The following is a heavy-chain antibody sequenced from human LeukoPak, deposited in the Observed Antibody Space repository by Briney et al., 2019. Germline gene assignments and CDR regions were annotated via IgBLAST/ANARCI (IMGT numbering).Heavy chain of an antibody. Sequence: SETLSLTCTVSGGSISSYYWSWIRQPPGKGLEWIGYIYYSGSTNYNPSLKSRVTISVDTSKNQFSLKLSSVTAADTVVYYCARDRVHEELGTFDYWGQGTLVTVSS. D-gene: IGHD7-27*01. CDR2: IYYSGST. CDR1: GGSISSYY. J-gene: IGHJ4*02. CDR3: ARDRVHEELGTFDY. V-gene: IGHV4-59*01.